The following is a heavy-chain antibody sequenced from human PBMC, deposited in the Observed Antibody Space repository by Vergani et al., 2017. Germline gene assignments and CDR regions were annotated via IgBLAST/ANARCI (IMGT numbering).Heavy chain of an antibody. D-gene: IGHD6-19*01. CDR2: ISSSSSYI. J-gene: IGHJ6*02. Sequence: EVQLEESGGGLVLPGRSLRLSCVASGFTFSSYSMNWVRQAPGKGLEWVSSISSSSSYIYYADSVKGRFTISRDNAKNSLYLQMNSLRAEDTAVYYCARDLLAVADYGMDVWGQGTTVTVSS. CDR1: GFTFSSYS. V-gene: IGHV3-21*01. CDR3: ARDLLAVADYGMDV.